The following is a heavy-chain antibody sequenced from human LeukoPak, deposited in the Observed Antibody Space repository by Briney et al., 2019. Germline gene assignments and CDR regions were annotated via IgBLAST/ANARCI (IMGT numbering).Heavy chain of an antibody. D-gene: IGHD3-10*01. CDR1: GFTFSSYE. CDR2: ISSSGSTI. CDR3: ARVSGPYYYGSGREFDP. J-gene: IGHJ5*02. V-gene: IGHV3-48*03. Sequence: GGSLRLSCAASGFTFSSYEMNWVRQAPGKGLEWVSYISSSGSTIYYADSVKGRFTISRDNAKNSLYLQMNSLRAEDTAVYYCARVSGPYYYGSGREFDPWGQGTLVTVSS.